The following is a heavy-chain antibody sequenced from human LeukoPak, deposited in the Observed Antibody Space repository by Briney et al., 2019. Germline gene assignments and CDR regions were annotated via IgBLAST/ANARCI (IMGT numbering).Heavy chain of an antibody. CDR2: INHSGST. CDR3: ARTDCSSTSCLDY. D-gene: IGHD2-2*01. J-gene: IGHJ4*02. V-gene: IGHV4-34*01. Sequence: SETLSLTCAVYGGSFSGYYWSWIRQPPGKGLEWIGEINHSGSTNYNPSLKSRVTISVDTSKNQFSLKLSSVTAADTAVYYCARTDCSSTSCLDYWGQGTLVTVSS. CDR1: GGSFSGYY.